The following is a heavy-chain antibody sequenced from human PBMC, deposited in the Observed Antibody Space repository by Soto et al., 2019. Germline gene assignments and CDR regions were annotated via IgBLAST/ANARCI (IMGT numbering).Heavy chain of an antibody. CDR3: ARVERGTATTGVDAFDI. Sequence: QVQLHQWGAGLLKPSETLSLTCAVYGGFVTSGSYYWSWIRQPPGKGLEWIGEMSHSGGTHFNPSLKSRVTISVDTSKNQFTLKMSSVTASDTALYCGARVERGTATTGVDAFDIWGPGTMVTVSS. CDR1: GGFVTSGSYY. CDR2: MSHSGGT. J-gene: IGHJ3*02. D-gene: IGHD1-1*01. V-gene: IGHV4-34*01.